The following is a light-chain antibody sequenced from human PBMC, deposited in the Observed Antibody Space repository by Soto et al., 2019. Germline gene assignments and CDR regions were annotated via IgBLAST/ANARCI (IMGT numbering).Light chain of an antibody. V-gene: IGLV2-14*03. J-gene: IGLJ2*01. CDR1: SSDVGTYNS. CDR2: DVN. Sequence: QSALTQPASVSGSSGQSITISCTGTSSDVGTYNSVSWYQQHPGKAPKLIIYDVNNRPSGVSNRFSGSKSDNTASLTISGLQAEDEADYFCSSPTSSTTLGFGGGTQLTVL. CDR3: SSPTSSTTLG.